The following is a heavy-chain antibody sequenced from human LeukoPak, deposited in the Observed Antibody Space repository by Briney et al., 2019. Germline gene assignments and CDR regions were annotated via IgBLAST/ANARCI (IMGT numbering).Heavy chain of an antibody. CDR2: INPNSGGT. D-gene: IGHD4-23*01. Sequence: GASVKVSCKASGYTFTGYYMHWVRQAPGQGLEWMGWINPNSGGTNYAQKFQGRVTMTRDTSISTAYMELSRLRSDDTAVYYCARKMTTVVSDYFDYWGQGTLVTVSS. CDR3: ARKMTTVVSDYFDY. CDR1: GYTFTGYY. J-gene: IGHJ4*02. V-gene: IGHV1-2*02.